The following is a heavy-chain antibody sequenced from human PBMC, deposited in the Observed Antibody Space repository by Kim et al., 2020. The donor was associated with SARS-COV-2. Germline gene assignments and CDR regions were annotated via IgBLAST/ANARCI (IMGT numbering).Heavy chain of an antibody. CDR2: IYYSGST. D-gene: IGHD3-9*01. J-gene: IGHJ4*02. CDR3: ASPNPYYDILSLGY. V-gene: IGHV4-61*01. Sequence: SETLSLTCTVSGGSVSSGSYYWSWIRQPPGKGLEWIGYIYYSGSTNYNPSLKSRVTISVDTSKNQFSLKLSSVTAADTAVYYCASPNPYYDILSLGYWGQGTLVTVSS. CDR1: GGSVSSGSYY.